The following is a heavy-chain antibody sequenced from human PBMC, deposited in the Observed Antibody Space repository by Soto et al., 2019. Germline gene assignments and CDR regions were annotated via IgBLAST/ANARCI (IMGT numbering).Heavy chain of an antibody. CDR3: AHKLRYSDAMDV. Sequence: GXTRVTPTQALTXTCSLARFSITNGRVAVVWMRQPPGKALEWLALIYWNDDKRYSPSLKNRLTVTKDTYKNQVVLTLTNMDPVDTATYYCAHKLRYSDAMDVWGQGTTGTVSS. CDR1: RFSITNGRVA. V-gene: IGHV2-5*01. D-gene: IGHD3-9*01. J-gene: IGHJ6*02. CDR2: IYWNDDK.